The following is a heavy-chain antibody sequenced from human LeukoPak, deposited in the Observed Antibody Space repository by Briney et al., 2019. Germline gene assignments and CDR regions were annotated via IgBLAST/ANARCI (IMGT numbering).Heavy chain of an antibody. J-gene: IGHJ4*02. V-gene: IGHV3-23*01. Sequence: GGSLRLSCAASGYTFSSCAMSWVRQAPGKGLEWVSGISGSGGGPIYADSVKGRFTISRDNSKNTLYLQMNSLRAEDTALYYCAKRMTTVTNFDYWGQGTLVTVSS. CDR1: GYTFSSCA. CDR3: AKRMTTVTNFDY. CDR2: ISGSGGGP. D-gene: IGHD4-17*01.